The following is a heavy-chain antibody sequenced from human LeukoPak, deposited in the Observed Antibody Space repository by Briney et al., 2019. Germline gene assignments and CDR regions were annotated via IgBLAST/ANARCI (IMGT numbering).Heavy chain of an antibody. J-gene: IGHJ5*02. D-gene: IGHD3-22*01. CDR3: ARAHTYDSSGYYYWFDP. Sequence: SQTLSLTCAVSGGSISSGGYSWSWIRQPPGKGLEWIGYIYHSGSTYYNPSLKSRVTISVDRSKNQLSLKLSSVTAADTAVYYCARAHTYDSSGYYYWFDPWGQGTLVTVSS. CDR2: IYHSGST. V-gene: IGHV4-30-2*01. CDR1: GGSISSGGYS.